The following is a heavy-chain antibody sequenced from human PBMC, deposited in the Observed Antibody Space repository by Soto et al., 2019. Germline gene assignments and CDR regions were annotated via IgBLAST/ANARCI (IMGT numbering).Heavy chain of an antibody. V-gene: IGHV3-30*03. Sequence: GGSLRLSCAASGFPFSIYGMIWVRQAPGKGLDWVAVISLDGSHKYYADSVQGRFTISRDNSKNMLYLQMNSLRAEDTAVYYCARPAGHDLDYWGQGTLVTVSS. D-gene: IGHD1-1*01. CDR3: ARPAGHDLDY. CDR1: GFPFSIYG. CDR2: ISLDGSHK. J-gene: IGHJ4*02.